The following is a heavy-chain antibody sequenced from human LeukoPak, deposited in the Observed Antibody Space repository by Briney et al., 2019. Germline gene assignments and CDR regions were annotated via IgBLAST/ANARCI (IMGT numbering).Heavy chain of an antibody. CDR3: ARGLNAPGMDFYYYYYMDV. CDR2: MNPNSGNT. J-gene: IGHJ6*03. D-gene: IGHD3/OR15-3a*01. V-gene: IGHV1-8*03. CDR1: GYTFTSYD. Sequence: ASVNVSCKASGYTFTSYDINWVRQATGLGLEWMGWMNPNSGNTGYAQKFQGRVTITRNTSISTAYMELSSLRSEDTAVYYCARGLNAPGMDFYYYYYMDVWGKGTTVTVSS.